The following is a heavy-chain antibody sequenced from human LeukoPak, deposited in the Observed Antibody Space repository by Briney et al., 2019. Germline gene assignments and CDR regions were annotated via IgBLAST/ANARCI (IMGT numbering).Heavy chain of an antibody. V-gene: IGHV4-59*01. CDR1: GGSISSYY. CDR3: ARPAGSGDYFDY. Sequence: SETLPLTCTVSGGSISSYYWSWIRQPPGKGLEWIGYIYYSGSTNYNPSLKSRVTISVDTSKNQFSLKLSSVTAADTAVYYCARPAGSGDYFDYWGQGTLVTVSS. D-gene: IGHD3-3*01. CDR2: IYYSGST. J-gene: IGHJ4*02.